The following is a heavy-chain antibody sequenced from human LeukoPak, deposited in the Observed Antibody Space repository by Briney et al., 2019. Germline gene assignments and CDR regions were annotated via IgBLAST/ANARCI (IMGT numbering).Heavy chain of an antibody. Sequence: SVKVSCKASGGTFSSYAISWVRQAPGQGLEWMGRIIPIFGIANYAQKFQGRVTITAGKSTSTAYMELSSLRSEDTAVYYCARGGVVPAAIYEDVWGQGTTVTVSS. V-gene: IGHV1-69*04. D-gene: IGHD2-2*01. CDR1: GGTFSSYA. CDR3: ARGGVVPAAIYEDV. CDR2: IIPIFGIA. J-gene: IGHJ6*02.